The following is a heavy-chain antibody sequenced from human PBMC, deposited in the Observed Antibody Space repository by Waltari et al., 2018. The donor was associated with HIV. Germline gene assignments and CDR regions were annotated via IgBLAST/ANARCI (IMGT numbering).Heavy chain of an antibody. CDR1: GYTFISYG. V-gene: IGHV1-18*01. D-gene: IGHD1-26*01. J-gene: IGHJ4*02. CDR3: ARDGLRYSGTFYSDY. CDR2: ISTYNANT. Sequence: QVHLVQSGAEMKKPGASVKVSCKASGYTFISYGMSWVRQAPGHGLEWMGWISTYNANTNYAQGLQGRVTMTTDTSTTTAYMELRSLTSDDTAVYYCARDGLRYSGTFYSDYWGQGTLVTVSS.